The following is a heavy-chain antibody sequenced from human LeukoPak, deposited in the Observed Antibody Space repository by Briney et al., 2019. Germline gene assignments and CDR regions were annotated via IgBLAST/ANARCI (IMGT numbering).Heavy chain of an antibody. V-gene: IGHV1-18*01. CDR3: ARIRDGYYYMDV. J-gene: IGHJ6*03. CDR1: GYTFTSYG. D-gene: IGHD2-21*01. Sequence: ASVKVSCKASGYTFTSYGISWVREAPGQGLEWMGWISAYNGNTNYAQKLQGRVTMTTDTSTSTAYMELRSLRSDDTAVYYCARIRDGYYYMDVWGKGTTVTVSS. CDR2: ISAYNGNT.